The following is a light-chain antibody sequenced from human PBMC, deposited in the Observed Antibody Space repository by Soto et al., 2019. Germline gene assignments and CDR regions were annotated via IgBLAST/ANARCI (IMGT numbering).Light chain of an antibody. J-gene: IGKJ1*01. CDR3: QQYVSSPGT. CDR2: GAF. CDR1: QSVTSSY. Sequence: EIVLTQSPGTLSLSPGERATLYCRASQSVTSSYLAWYQHKPGQTPRLLIYGAFIRATGIPDRFSGSGSGTDFTLTISRLEPEDFAVYYCQQYVSSPGTFGPGTKVDIK. V-gene: IGKV3-20*01.